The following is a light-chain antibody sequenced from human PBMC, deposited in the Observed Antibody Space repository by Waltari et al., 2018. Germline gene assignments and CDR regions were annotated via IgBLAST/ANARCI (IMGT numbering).Light chain of an antibody. Sequence: QSALTQPASVSGSPGQSITISCTGTSSDVGGYDYVSWYQQHPGKAPKLRIYDVNKRPSGVSNRFSGSKSGNTASLTISGLQAEDEADYYCTSYTSSSTYIFGGGTKVTVL. CDR1: SSDVGGYDY. CDR3: TSYTSSSTYI. J-gene: IGLJ2*01. CDR2: DVN. V-gene: IGLV2-14*03.